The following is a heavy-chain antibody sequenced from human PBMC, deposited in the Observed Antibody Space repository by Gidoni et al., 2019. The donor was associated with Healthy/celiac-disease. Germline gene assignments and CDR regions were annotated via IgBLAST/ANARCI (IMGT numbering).Heavy chain of an antibody. CDR2: ISYDGSNK. CDR1: GFTFSSSA. D-gene: IGHD3-9*01. Sequence: QVQLVESGGGVVQPGRSLRLSCAASGFTFSSSAMHWVRQAPGKGLEWVAVISYDGSNKYYADSVKGRFTISRDNSKNTLYLQMNSLRAEDTAVYYCARDVAYYDILTGYYFYYYYGMDVWGQGTTVTVSS. CDR3: ARDVAYYDILTGYYFYYYYGMDV. J-gene: IGHJ6*02. V-gene: IGHV3-30*04.